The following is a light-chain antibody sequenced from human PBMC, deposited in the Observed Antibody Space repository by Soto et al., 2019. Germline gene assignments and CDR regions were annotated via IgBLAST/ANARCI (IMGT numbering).Light chain of an antibody. CDR1: QSISNH. CDR2: GAS. J-gene: IGKJ5*01. CDR3: HQDPRSPVT. Sequence: QYRTTLCDAKGSSLTHHVRASQSISNHLAWYQQKPGQAPRLLIYGASRLATGFPARFSGSGSGTQLTVTVSSLQPEDFAAYYCHQDPRSPVTFGRGTRLEIK. V-gene: IGKV3-15*01.